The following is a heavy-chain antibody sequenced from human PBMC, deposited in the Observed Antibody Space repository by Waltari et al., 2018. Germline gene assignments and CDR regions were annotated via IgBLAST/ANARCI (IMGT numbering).Heavy chain of an antibody. CDR2: ISWNDGRI. J-gene: IGHJ5*02. CDR3: VKDGFCSGINCAHNWFDL. Sequence: EVQLVESGGGLVQPGRSLRLSCRGSGFTFDDSGMLWVRQPPGKGLEWVSGISWNDGRIAYADSVKGRFTISRDNTKNSLYLQMNSLRPEDTALYYCVKDGFCSGINCAHNWFDLWGQGTRVTVSS. V-gene: IGHV3-9*01. CDR1: GFTFDDSG. D-gene: IGHD2-15*01.